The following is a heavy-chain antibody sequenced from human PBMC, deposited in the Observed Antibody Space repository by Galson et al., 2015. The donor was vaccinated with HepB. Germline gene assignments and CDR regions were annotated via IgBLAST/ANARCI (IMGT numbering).Heavy chain of an antibody. Sequence: SVKVSCKASGGTFSSYAISWVRQAPGQGLEWMGGIIPIFGTANYAQKFQGRVTITADESTSTAYMELSSLRSEDTAVYYCATSEWAYNDYVFFLFDYWGQGTLVTVSS. J-gene: IGHJ4*02. CDR1: GGTFSSYA. CDR3: ATSEWAYNDYVFFLFDY. D-gene: IGHD3-16*01. V-gene: IGHV1-69*13. CDR2: IIPIFGTA.